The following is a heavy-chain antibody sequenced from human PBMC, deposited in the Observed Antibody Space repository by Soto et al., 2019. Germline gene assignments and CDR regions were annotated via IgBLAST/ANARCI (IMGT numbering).Heavy chain of an antibody. J-gene: IGHJ4*02. CDR3: GRRYGCSIDY. CDR2: IYYSGST. V-gene: IGHV4-59*08. Sequence: QVQLQESGPGLVKPSETLSLTCTVSGGSISSYYWSWIRQPPGKGLECIGYIYYSGSTNYNPYLKRRVTISVDTSKNQLSLKKRSVTAADTAVYYYGRRYGCSIDYWAQGTLVNVYS. D-gene: IGHD2-15*01. CDR1: GGSISSYY.